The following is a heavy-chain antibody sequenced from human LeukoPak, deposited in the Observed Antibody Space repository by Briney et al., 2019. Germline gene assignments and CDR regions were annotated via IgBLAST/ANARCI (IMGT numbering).Heavy chain of an antibody. CDR3: ASAKVATIGPFDY. J-gene: IGHJ4*02. D-gene: IGHD5-24*01. CDR2: IYPDDSDT. V-gene: IGHV5-51*01. CDR1: GYSFSSYW. Sequence: GESLKISCKGSGYSFSSYWIGWVRQMPGKGLEWMGIIYPDDSDTRYSPSFQGQVTISADKSISTAYLQWSSLKASDTAMYYCASAKVATIGPFDYWGQGTLVTVSS.